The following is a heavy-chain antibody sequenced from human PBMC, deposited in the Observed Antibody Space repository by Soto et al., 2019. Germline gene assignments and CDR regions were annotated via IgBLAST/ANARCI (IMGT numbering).Heavy chain of an antibody. Sequence: GGSLRLSCAASGFTFSSYAMSWVRQAPGKGLEWVSAISGSGGSTYYADSVKGRFTISRDNSKNTLYLQMNSLRAEDTAVYYCAKGLLWFGGTIWFDPWGQGTRVTVSS. V-gene: IGHV3-23*01. CDR3: AKGLLWFGGTIWFDP. CDR1: GFTFSSYA. J-gene: IGHJ5*02. D-gene: IGHD3-10*01. CDR2: ISGSGGST.